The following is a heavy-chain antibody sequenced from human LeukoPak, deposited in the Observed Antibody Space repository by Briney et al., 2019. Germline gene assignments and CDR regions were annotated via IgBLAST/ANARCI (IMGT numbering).Heavy chain of an antibody. J-gene: IGHJ4*02. CDR2: ISGSGGST. V-gene: IGHV3-23*01. CDR1: GFTFSSYA. D-gene: IGHD6-6*01. Sequence: PGGSLRLSCAASGFTFSSYAMSWVRQAPGKGLEWVSAISGSGGSTYYADSVKGRFTISRDNSKNTLYLQMNSLRAEDTAVYYCAREGAVASLRPYYFDYWGQGTLVTVSS. CDR3: AREGAVASLRPYYFDY.